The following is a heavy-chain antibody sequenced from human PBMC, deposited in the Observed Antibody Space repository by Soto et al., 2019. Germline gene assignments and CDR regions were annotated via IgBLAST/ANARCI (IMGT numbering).Heavy chain of an antibody. Sequence: GGSLRLSCAASGFTFSTYWMSWVRQAPGKGLEWMANIKEDGSEKYYVDSVEGRFTISRDNAKNSLYLQMTSLRAEDTALYYCARGWGYFDSSGFPYLYAMDVWGQGTTVTVSS. J-gene: IGHJ6*02. V-gene: IGHV3-7*01. CDR2: IKEDGSEK. D-gene: IGHD3-22*01. CDR1: GFTFSTYW. CDR3: ARGWGYFDSSGFPYLYAMDV.